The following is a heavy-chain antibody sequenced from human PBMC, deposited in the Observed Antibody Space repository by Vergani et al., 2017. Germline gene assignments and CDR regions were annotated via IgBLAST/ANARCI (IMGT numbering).Heavy chain of an antibody. Sequence: QVQLQESGPGLVKPSQTLSLTCTFSGGSISSGGYYWSWIRPHPGKGLEWIGYIYYSWSTYYNPSLKSRVTISVDTSKNQFSLKLSSVTAADTAVYYCATCSTGTPRDYYGMDVWGQGTTVTVSS. J-gene: IGHJ6*02. D-gene: IGHD4-17*01. CDR3: ATCSTGTPRDYYGMDV. CDR2: IYYSWST. CDR1: GGSISSGGYY. V-gene: IGHV4-31*03.